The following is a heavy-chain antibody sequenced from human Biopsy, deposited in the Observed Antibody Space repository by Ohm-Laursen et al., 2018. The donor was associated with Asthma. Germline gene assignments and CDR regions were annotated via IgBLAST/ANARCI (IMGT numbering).Heavy chain of an antibody. J-gene: IGHJ4*02. D-gene: IGHD3-3*01. Sequence: SLRLSCAASGFVFRSHAMHWVRQAPGKGLEWVAVVSYDGGVVHYADSMKGRFTISRDNAKSMLYLQMNRLRTDDTAVYFCAKRRGYSDLTDFDHWGQGTLVTVSS. CDR1: GFVFRSHA. CDR2: VSYDGGVV. V-gene: IGHV3-30*18. CDR3: AKRRGYSDLTDFDH.